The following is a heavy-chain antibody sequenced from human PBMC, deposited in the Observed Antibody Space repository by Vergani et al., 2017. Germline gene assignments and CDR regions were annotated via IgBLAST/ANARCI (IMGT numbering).Heavy chain of an antibody. CDR2: IYSGGST. CDR3: ARMGIAAAGDVYY. J-gene: IGHJ4*02. CDR1: GFTVSSNY. Sequence: EVQLVESGGGLVQPGGSLRLSCAASGFTVSSNYMSWVRQAPGKGLEWVSVIYSGGSTYYADSVKGRFTISRDNAKNTLYLQMNSLRAEDTAVYYCARMGIAAAGDVYYWGQGTLVTVSS. V-gene: IGHV3-66*01. D-gene: IGHD6-13*01.